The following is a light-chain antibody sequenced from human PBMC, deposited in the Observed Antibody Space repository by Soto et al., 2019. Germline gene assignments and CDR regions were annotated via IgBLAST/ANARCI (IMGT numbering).Light chain of an antibody. J-gene: IGLJ2*01. CDR1: SSDVGSHNF. V-gene: IGLV2-14*02. Sequence: QSALTQPASVSGSPGQSITISCTGTSSDVGSHNFVSWYQQRPGKAPKLIIFEVTKRPSGVSNRFSASKSGNTASLTISGVQAEDEADYYCSSYTSTSTILFGGGTKLTVL. CDR3: SSYTSTSTIL. CDR2: EVT.